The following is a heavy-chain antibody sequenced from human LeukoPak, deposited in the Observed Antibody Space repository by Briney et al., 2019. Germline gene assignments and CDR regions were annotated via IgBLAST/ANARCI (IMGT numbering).Heavy chain of an antibody. Sequence: SETLSLTCAVYGGSFSGYYWSWIRQPPGQGLEWNGEINHSGSTNYNPSLKSRVTISVDTSKNQFSLKLSSVTAADTAVYYCARGYYDSSGYRLAEYFQYWGQGTLVTVSS. CDR1: GGSFSGYY. CDR3: ARGYYDSSGYRLAEYFQY. CDR2: INHSGST. V-gene: IGHV4-34*01. D-gene: IGHD3-22*01. J-gene: IGHJ1*01.